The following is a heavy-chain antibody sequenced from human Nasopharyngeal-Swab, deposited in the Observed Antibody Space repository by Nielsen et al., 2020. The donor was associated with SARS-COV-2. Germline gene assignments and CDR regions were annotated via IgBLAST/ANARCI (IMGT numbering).Heavy chain of an antibody. Sequence: SDTLSLTCTVPGGSISSYYWSWIRQPPGKGLEWIGYIYYSGSTNYNPSLKSRVTISVDTSKNQFSLKLSSVTAADTAVYYCARGLVNYYDSSGYYLEYWGQGTLVTVSS. V-gene: IGHV4-59*01. CDR3: ARGLVNYYDSSGYYLEY. CDR1: GGSISSYY. J-gene: IGHJ4*02. CDR2: IYYSGST. D-gene: IGHD3-22*01.